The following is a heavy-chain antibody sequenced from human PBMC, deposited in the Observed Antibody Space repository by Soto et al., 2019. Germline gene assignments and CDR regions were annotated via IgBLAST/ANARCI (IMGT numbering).Heavy chain of an antibody. Sequence: TVVGGTIGNLGCRWSSIRKHPGKGLEWIGYIYYSGSTYYNPSLKSRVTISVDTSKNQFSLKLSSVTAADTAVYYCVSLGMVATPDGTHYYYYGMDVWGQGTTVTVSS. CDR1: GGTIGNLGCR. V-gene: IGHV4-31*03. J-gene: IGHJ6*02. CDR3: VSLGMVATPDGTHYYYYGMDV. CDR2: IYYSGST. D-gene: IGHD5-12*01.